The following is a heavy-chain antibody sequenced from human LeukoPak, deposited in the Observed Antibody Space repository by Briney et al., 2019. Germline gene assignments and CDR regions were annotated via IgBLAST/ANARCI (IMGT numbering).Heavy chain of an antibody. CDR3: ASYTAAGHYFDY. Sequence: SETLSLTCTVSGGSISSYYWSWIRQPPGKGLEWIGYIYYSGSTNYTPSLKSRVTISVDTSKNQFSLKLSSVTAADTAVYYCASYTAAGHYFDYWGQGTLVTVSS. J-gene: IGHJ4*02. CDR1: GGSISSYY. CDR2: IYYSGST. D-gene: IGHD6-13*01. V-gene: IGHV4-59*08.